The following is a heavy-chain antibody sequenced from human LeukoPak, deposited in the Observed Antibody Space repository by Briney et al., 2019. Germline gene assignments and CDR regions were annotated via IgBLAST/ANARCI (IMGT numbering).Heavy chain of an antibody. D-gene: IGHD1-26*01. CDR1: GTTFSTYY. Sequence: KLGESLKISCQGSGTTFSTYYIAWVRQLPGKGLEWMGIIYPGDSDTRYSPSFQGQVTIPADKSISTAYLQWSSLKASDSAMYYCARQVGYSYALDGWGQGTTVTVS. V-gene: IGHV5-51*01. J-gene: IGHJ6*02. CDR2: IYPGDSDT. CDR3: ARQVGYSYALDG.